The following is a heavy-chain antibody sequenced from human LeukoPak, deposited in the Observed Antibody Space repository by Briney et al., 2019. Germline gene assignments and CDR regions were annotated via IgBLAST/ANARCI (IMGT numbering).Heavy chain of an antibody. J-gene: IGHJ4*02. CDR1: GFTFSSYA. D-gene: IGHD3-3*01. V-gene: IGHV3-64D*09. CDR2: ISSNGGST. CDR3: VKARGYSDFWSGYLGY. Sequence: PGGSLRLSCSASGFTFSSYAMHWVRQAPGKGLEYVSAISSNGGSTYYADAVKGRFTISRDNSKNTLYLQMSSLRAEDTAVYYCVKARGYSDFWSGYLGYWGQGTLVTVSS.